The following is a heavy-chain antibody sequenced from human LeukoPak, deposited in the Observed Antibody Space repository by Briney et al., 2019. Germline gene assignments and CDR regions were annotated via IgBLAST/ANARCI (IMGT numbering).Heavy chain of an antibody. D-gene: IGHD3-3*01. CDR1: GGTFSSYA. Sequence: ASVKVSCKASGGTFSSYAISWVRQAPGQGLEWMGGIIPIFGTANYAQKFQGRVTITADESTSTAYMELSSLRSEDTAVYYCASLNWSGCDYYYYYGMDVWGQGTTVTVSS. J-gene: IGHJ6*02. CDR3: ASLNWSGCDYYYYYGMDV. CDR2: IIPIFGTA. V-gene: IGHV1-69*13.